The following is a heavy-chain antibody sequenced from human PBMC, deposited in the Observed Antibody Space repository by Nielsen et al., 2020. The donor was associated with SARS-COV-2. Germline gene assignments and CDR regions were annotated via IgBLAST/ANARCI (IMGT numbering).Heavy chain of an antibody. CDR3: AVGTGGPREFDY. CDR2: ISVLKGET. CDR1: GYTFNRFD. Sequence: ASVKVSCKASGYTFNRFDISWVRQAPGQGLEWMGLISVLKGETNYAQKFRGRVSMTTDTSTNTAYMELGSLRSDDTAVYYCAVGTGGPREFDYWGQGTLVTVSS. V-gene: IGHV1-18*01. D-gene: IGHD7-27*01. J-gene: IGHJ4*02.